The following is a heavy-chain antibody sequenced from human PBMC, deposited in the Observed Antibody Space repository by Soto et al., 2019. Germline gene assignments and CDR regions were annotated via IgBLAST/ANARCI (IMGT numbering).Heavy chain of an antibody. CDR2: ISYDGSNK. Sequence: QVQLVESGGGVVQPGRSLRLSCAASGFTFSSYAMHWVRQAPGKGLEWVAVISYDGSNKYYADSVKGRFAISRDNSKNTLYLQMNSVGAEDTAVYYCARARTPYCRAAARLYYYYGMDVWGQGTTVTVSS. CDR3: ARARTPYCRAAARLYYYYGMDV. D-gene: IGHD6-6*01. V-gene: IGHV3-30*09. CDR1: GFTFSSYA. J-gene: IGHJ6*02.